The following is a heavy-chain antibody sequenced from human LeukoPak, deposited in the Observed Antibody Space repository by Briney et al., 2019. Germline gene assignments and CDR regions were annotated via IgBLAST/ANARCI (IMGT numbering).Heavy chain of an antibody. CDR3: ARAHQYCSSTSCYAGFDY. CDR1: GFTFSSYA. CDR2: ISYDGSNK. Sequence: GGSLRLSCVASGFTFSSYAMHWVRQAPGKGLEWVAVISYDGSNKCYADSVKGRFTISRDNSKNTLYLQMNSLSAEDTAVYYCARAHQYCSSTSCYAGFDYWGQGTLVTVSS. J-gene: IGHJ4*02. D-gene: IGHD2-2*01. V-gene: IGHV3-30*04.